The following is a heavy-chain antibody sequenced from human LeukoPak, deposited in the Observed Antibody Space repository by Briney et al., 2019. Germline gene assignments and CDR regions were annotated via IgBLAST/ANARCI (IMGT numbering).Heavy chain of an antibody. CDR3: ARDPTVVTGYYFDY. CDR1: GYIFTGYY. J-gene: IGHJ4*02. Sequence: ASVKVSCKASGYIFTGYYMHWVRQAPGQGLEWMGWINPNSGDTNYAQKFQGRVTMTRDTSISTAYMELSRLRSDDTAVYYCARDPTVVTGYYFDYWGQGTLVTVSS. CDR2: INPNSGDT. V-gene: IGHV1-2*02. D-gene: IGHD4-23*01.